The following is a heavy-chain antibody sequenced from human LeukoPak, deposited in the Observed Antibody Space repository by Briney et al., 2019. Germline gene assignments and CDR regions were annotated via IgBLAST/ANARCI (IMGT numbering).Heavy chain of an antibody. V-gene: IGHV4-59*01. D-gene: IGHD3-16*01. Sequence: SETLSLTCTVSGGSMNTYYWSRIRQPPGKGLEWIGYIYYTGSTNYDPSLESRVTMSVDMSKNQFSLRLNFVTAADTAVYYCARGGTAFDYWGQGTLVTVSS. CDR3: ARGGTAFDY. CDR1: GGSMNTYY. CDR2: IYYTGST. J-gene: IGHJ4*02.